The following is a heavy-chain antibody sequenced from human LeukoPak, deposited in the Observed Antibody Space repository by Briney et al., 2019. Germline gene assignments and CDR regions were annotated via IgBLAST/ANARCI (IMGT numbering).Heavy chain of an antibody. Sequence: ASVKVSCKSSGYTFTSYAMHWLRQAPGQRLEWMGWINLGNGNTKYSQDFQGRVTMTRDTSASTAYMELSSLRSEDMAVYYCARDHCSVGFCYSGSFDYWGQGTLVTVSS. CDR2: INLGNGNT. V-gene: IGHV1-3*03. J-gene: IGHJ4*02. CDR1: GYTFTSYA. CDR3: ARDHCSVGFCYSGSFDY. D-gene: IGHD2-15*01.